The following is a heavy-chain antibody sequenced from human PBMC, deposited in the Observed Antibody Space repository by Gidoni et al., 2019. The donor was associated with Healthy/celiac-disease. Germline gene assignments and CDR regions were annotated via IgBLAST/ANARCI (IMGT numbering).Heavy chain of an antibody. Sequence: EVQLVESGGGLVPPGGSLRLSCAASGFTFSRYEMNWVRQAPGKGLEWVSYISSSGSTIYYADSVKGRFTISRDNAKNSLYLQMNSLRAEDTAVYYCAGGYGSSWAYYGMDVWGQGTTVTVSS. J-gene: IGHJ6*02. V-gene: IGHV3-48*03. CDR2: ISSSGSTI. CDR3: AGGYGSSWAYYGMDV. D-gene: IGHD6-13*01. CDR1: GFTFSRYE.